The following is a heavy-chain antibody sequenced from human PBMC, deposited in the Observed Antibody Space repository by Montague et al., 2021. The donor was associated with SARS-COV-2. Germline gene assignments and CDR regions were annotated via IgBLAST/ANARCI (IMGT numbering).Heavy chain of an antibody. V-gene: IGHV4-59*08. CDR2: LYYSGST. CDR3: ARPVRDLLPFDH. J-gene: IGHJ4*02. CDR1: GGSITNFY. Sequence: SETLSLTCIVSGGSITNFYWSWIRHHPRKGLEWIGYLYYSGSTKNNPSLSSRATISLYTTKKKHSLKVHSVTAADTAAYYCARPVRDLLPFDHWGQGTLVTVSS. D-gene: IGHD2-21*02.